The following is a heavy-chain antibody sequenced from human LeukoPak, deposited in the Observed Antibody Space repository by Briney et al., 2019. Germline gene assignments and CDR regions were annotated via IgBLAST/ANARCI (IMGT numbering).Heavy chain of an antibody. Sequence: PSENLSLTCTVSGYSISSGYYWGWIRQPPGKGLEWIGSVYHSGSTSYNPSLKSRITIALDTSKNQFSLKLRSVSAADRAIYYGARMRRYCSSTGCIHWCPGTLVTVST. CDR2: VYHSGST. D-gene: IGHD2-2*01. V-gene: IGHV4-38-2*02. CDR1: GYSISSGYY. CDR3: ARMRRYCSSTGCIH. J-gene: IGHJ4*02.